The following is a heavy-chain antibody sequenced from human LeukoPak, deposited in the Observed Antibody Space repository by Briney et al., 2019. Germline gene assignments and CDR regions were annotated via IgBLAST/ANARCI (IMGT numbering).Heavy chain of an antibody. CDR1: GGSISSYY. Sequence: SETLSLTCTVSGGSISSYYWSWIRQPAGKGLEWIGRIYTSGSTNYNPSLKRRVTMSVDTSKNQFSLKLSSVTAADTAVYYCARDLGGGAAGINYYYYYGMDVWGQGTTVTVSS. D-gene: IGHD6-13*01. CDR2: IYTSGST. CDR3: ARDLGGGAAGINYYYYYGMDV. J-gene: IGHJ6*02. V-gene: IGHV4-4*07.